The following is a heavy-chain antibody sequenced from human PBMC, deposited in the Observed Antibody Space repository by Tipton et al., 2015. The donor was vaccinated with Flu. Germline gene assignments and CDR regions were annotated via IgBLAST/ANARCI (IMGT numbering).Heavy chain of an antibody. D-gene: IGHD2-15*01. CDR3: AAEASGGSYFAY. CDR1: GDSMRSDYF. J-gene: IGHJ4*02. CDR2: IHYSGSP. Sequence: GLVKPSETLSLTCTVSGDSMRSDYFWAWIRQAPGKGLEWIGNIHYSGSPHYNPSLKSRVTISVDTSKNQFSLKLTSVTAADTAVYYCAAEASGGSYFAYWGQGILVTVSS. V-gene: IGHV4-38-2*02.